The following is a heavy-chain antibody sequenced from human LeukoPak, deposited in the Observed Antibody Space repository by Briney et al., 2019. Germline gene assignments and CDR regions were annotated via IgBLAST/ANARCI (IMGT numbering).Heavy chain of an antibody. CDR3: ARFRNWGLAGY. D-gene: IGHD7-27*01. CDR2: IIPIFGTA. J-gene: IGHJ4*02. CDR1: GGTFSSYA. Sequence: GASVKVSCKASGGTFSSYAISWVRQAPGQGLEWMGGIIPIFGTANYAQKFQGRVTITTDESTSTAYMELSSLRSEDTAVYYCARFRNWGLAGYWGQGTLVTVSS. V-gene: IGHV1-69*05.